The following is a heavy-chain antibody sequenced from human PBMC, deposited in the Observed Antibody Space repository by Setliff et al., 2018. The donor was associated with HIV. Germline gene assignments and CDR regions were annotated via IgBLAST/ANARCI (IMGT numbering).Heavy chain of an antibody. CDR1: GDSVTRGGDF. Sequence: PSETLSLTCTVSGDSVTRGGDFWIWIRQRPGKGLEWIGYIYYTGTTYYNPSLKSRVNISLDTSKNQFSLKLSSVSAADTAVYYCARGVVDYDFWSGSGDYYYMDVWGKGTTVTVSS. J-gene: IGHJ6*03. CDR2: IYYTGTT. V-gene: IGHV4-31*03. D-gene: IGHD3-3*01. CDR3: ARGVVDYDFWSGSGDYYYMDV.